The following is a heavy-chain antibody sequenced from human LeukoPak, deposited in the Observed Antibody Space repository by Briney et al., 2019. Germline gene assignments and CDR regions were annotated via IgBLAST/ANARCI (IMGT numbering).Heavy chain of an antibody. D-gene: IGHD3-22*01. CDR2: ISAYNGNT. Sequence: ASVKVSCKAFGYSFTTFGISWVRQAPGQGLEWMGWISAYNGNTNYAQNLQGRVTVTTDTSTNTAYMELRSLRSDDTAVYYCARSYYDSSNFEYWGQRTLVTVSS. CDR1: GYSFTTFG. CDR3: ARSYYDSSNFEY. J-gene: IGHJ4*02. V-gene: IGHV1-18*01.